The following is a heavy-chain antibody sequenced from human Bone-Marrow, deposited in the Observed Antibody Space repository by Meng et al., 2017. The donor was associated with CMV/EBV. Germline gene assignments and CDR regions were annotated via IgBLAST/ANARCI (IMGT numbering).Heavy chain of an antibody. D-gene: IGHD1-7*01. V-gene: IGHV4-34*01. CDR1: GGSFSGYY. CDR3: ARHHRGGTNYQYTYYGMDV. CDR2: INHSGST. Sequence: GSLRLSCAVYGGSFSGYYWSWIRQPPGKGLEWIGEINHSGSTNYNPSLKSRVTISVDTSKNQFSLKLNSVTAADTAVYYCARHHRGGTNYQYTYYGMDVWGQGTTVTVSS. J-gene: IGHJ6*02.